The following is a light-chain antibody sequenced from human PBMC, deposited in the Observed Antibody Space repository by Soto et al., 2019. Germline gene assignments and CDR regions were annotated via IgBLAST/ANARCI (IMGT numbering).Light chain of an antibody. CDR2: GIS. CDR3: QQRTNWPRVT. V-gene: IGKV3D-20*02. J-gene: IGKJ1*01. CDR1: QSVNSNY. Sequence: EIVLTHSPGTLSLSPWEIATLSCRASQSVNSNYLAWYQQKPGQAPRLLIYGISKRATDIPDRFSGSGSGTEFTLTISSLQPEDFAIYYCQQRTNWPRVTFGQGTKVDIK.